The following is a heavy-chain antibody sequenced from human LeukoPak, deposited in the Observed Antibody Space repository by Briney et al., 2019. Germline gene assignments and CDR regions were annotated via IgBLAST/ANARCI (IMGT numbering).Heavy chain of an antibody. CDR2: IYPGDSDT. J-gene: IGHJ3*02. V-gene: IGHV5-51*01. CDR1: GYSFTSYW. CDR3: ARAYYDFWSGPLNGAFDI. D-gene: IGHD3-3*01. Sequence: GESLQISCKGSGYSFTSYWIGWVRQMPGKGLEWMGIIYPGDSDTRYSPSFQGQVTISADKSISTAYLQWSSLKASDTAMYYCARAYYDFWSGPLNGAFDIWGQGTMVTVSS.